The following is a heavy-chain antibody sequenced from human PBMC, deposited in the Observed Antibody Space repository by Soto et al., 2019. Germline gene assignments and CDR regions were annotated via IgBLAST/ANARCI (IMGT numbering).Heavy chain of an antibody. V-gene: IGHV3-74*01. CDR3: ARDPPVLEGNDSSGYTLDY. J-gene: IGHJ4*02. CDR2: INTDGSST. D-gene: IGHD3-22*01. CDR1: GFTFSSYW. Sequence: GGSLRLSCAASGFTFSSYWMHWVRQVPGKXLVWVSRINTDGSSTSYADSVKGRFTISRDNAKNTLYLQMNSVRVEDTAVYYCARDPPVLEGNDSSGYTLDYWGQGTLVTVSS.